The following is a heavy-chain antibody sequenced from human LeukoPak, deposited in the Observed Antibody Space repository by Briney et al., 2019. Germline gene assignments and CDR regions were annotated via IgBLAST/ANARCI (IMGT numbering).Heavy chain of an antibody. D-gene: IGHD3-3*02. J-gene: IGHJ4*02. CDR3: ANGARLATYFDC. CDR2: VSGSGDTT. V-gene: IGHV3-23*01. CDR1: GFTFRNSA. Sequence: GGSLRLSCAASGFTFRNSAMTWVRQAPGKGLEWVSTVSGSGDTTYYADSVKGRSTISRDNSKNTLYLQMNSLRAEDTAIYYCANGARLATYFDCWGQGTLVTVSS.